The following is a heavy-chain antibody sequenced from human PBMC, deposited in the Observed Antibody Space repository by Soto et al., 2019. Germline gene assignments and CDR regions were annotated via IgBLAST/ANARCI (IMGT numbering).Heavy chain of an antibody. CDR2: IYYSGST. CDR3: ARRSLYWFDP. J-gene: IGHJ5*02. CDR1: GGSISSSSYY. V-gene: IGHV4-39*01. Sequence: QLQLQESGPGLVKPSETLSLTCTVSGGSISSSSYYWGWIRQPPGKGLEWIGSIYYSGSTYYNPSLKSRVTISVDTSKNQFSLKLSSVTAADTSVYYCARRSLYWFDPWGQGTLVTVSS.